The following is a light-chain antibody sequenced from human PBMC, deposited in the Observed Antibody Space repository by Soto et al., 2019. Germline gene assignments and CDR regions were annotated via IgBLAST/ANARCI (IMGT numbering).Light chain of an antibody. CDR2: DAS. V-gene: IGKV3-11*01. Sequence: EMVLTQSPATLSLSPEERASLSCRARQRVSNYLAWYQQKPGQAPRLLNYDASNRTTGIPATLSNSGSGTDFTLTIRSVEAEDFEVYYCQQRNNWLIAFGHATRLEIK. CDR1: QRVSNY. J-gene: IGKJ5*01. CDR3: QQRNNWLIA.